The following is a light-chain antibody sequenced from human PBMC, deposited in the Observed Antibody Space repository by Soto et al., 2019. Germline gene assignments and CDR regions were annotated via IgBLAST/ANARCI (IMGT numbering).Light chain of an antibody. CDR3: AAWDDSLSALV. Sequence: QSVLTQPPSASGTPGQRVTLSCSGSSSNIGSNYVYWYQQLPGTAPKLLIYRNNQRPSGVPDRFSGSQSGTSASLAISGLRSEDEADYYCAAWDDSLSALVFGGGTKLTVL. CDR2: RNN. J-gene: IGLJ2*01. CDR1: SSNIGSNY. V-gene: IGLV1-47*01.